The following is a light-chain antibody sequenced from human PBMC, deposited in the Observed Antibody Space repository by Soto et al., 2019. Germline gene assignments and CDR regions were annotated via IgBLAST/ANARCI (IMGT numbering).Light chain of an antibody. CDR2: GAS. CDR1: QSVSSSY. CDR3: QQYNNWPPLT. V-gene: IGKV3-20*01. Sequence: EIVLTQSPGTLSLSPGERATLSCRASQSVSSSYLAWYQQKPGQAPRLLIYGASRRATGIPDRFSGSGSGSDFTLTISRLEPEDFAVYYCQQYNNWPPLTFGGGTKVEIK. J-gene: IGKJ4*01.